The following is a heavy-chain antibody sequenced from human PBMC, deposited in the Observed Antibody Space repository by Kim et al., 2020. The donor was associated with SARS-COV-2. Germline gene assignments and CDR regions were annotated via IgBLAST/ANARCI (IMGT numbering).Heavy chain of an antibody. V-gene: IGHV1-69*13. CDR1: GGMFSNYG. J-gene: IGHJ5*02. D-gene: IGHD6-13*01. Sequence: SVKVSCKVSGGMFSNYGVIWVRLAPGQGLEWIGGIIPIFGPTNYAQKFQGRVTITADESTSTVYMQLINLRSDDTAVYYCARESHGSSWKTWGQGTLVTVSS. CDR2: IIPIFGPT. CDR3: ARESHGSSWKT.